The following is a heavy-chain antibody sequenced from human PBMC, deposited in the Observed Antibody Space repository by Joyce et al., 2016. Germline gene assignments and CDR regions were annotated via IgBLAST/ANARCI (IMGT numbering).Heavy chain of an antibody. J-gene: IGHJ6*02. D-gene: IGHD3-22*01. V-gene: IGHV3-21*02. CDR3: ARGGIVYDYSMDL. CDR1: GFTFSTSS. Sequence: EVQLVESGGGLVKPGGSLRISCAASGFTFSTSSMSWFRRAPGKGLVGVSAISSDSTYIFYADSVKGRFTVSRDNAKNSLYLQMNSLRAEDTAVFFCARGGIVYDYSMDLWGQGTTVTVSS. CDR2: ISSDSTYI.